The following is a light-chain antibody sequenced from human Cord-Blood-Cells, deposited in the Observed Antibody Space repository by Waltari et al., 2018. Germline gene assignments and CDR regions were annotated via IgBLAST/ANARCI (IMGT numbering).Light chain of an antibody. CDR3: QQSYSAPWT. CDR1: QSISSY. J-gene: IGKJ1*01. V-gene: IGKV1-39*01. Sequence: IQMTQSPSSLSASRGDKVTITCRASQSISSYLNWYQEKPGKAPKPLIYAASSLQSGVPARFSGSGSGTDFTLTISSLQPVYFATYYCQQSYSAPWTFGQGTKVESK. CDR2: AAS.